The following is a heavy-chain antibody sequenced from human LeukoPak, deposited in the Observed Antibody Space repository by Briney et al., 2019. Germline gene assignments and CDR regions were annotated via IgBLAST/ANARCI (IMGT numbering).Heavy chain of an antibody. J-gene: IGHJ4*02. Sequence: SETLSLTCTVSGDSISNYYWGWLRQPPGKGLEWIGYIYSIGTTNYNPSLRRRVSISVDTAKNQFSLNLNSVTAADTAVYYCASRSSIWSGYQDTLYYFDSWGQGTLVTVSS. CDR1: GDSISNYY. D-gene: IGHD3-3*01. CDR2: IYSIGTT. V-gene: IGHV4-59*01. CDR3: ASRSSIWSGYQDTLYYFDS.